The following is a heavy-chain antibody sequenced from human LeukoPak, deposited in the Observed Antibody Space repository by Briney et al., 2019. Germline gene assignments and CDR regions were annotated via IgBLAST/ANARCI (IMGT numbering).Heavy chain of an antibody. CDR1: GGSISPYY. V-gene: IGHV4-31*03. CDR3: ARERADWYFDL. Sequence: SETLSLTCKVSGGSISPYYWSWIRQHPGKGLEWIGYVYHSGSTYYNPSLKSRITILIDTSRNRFSLRLSSVTAADTAMYFCARERADWYFDLWGRGTLVTVSS. CDR2: VYHSGST. J-gene: IGHJ2*01. D-gene: IGHD6-19*01.